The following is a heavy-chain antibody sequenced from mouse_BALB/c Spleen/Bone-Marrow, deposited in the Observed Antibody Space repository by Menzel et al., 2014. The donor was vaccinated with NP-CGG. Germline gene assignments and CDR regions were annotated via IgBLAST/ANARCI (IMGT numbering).Heavy chain of an antibody. CDR2: ILPGSGSI. D-gene: IGHD2-14*01. CDR3: ARAYRYGRYAMDY. V-gene: IGHV1-9*01. CDR1: GYTFSTYW. J-gene: IGHJ4*01. Sequence: VHLVESGAELMKPGASVKISCKVTGYTFSTYWIEWVEPRPGHGLEWIGEILPGSGSINYNEKFKGKATFTADTSSNTAYIQLSSLTSEDSAVYYCARAYRYGRYAMDYWGQGTSVTVSS.